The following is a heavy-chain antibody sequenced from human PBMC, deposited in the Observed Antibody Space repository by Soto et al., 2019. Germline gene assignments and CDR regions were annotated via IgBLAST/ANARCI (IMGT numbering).Heavy chain of an antibody. CDR2: IYYSGST. CDR3: ARVGMVRGVLLYHLAY. D-gene: IGHD3-10*01. Sequence: SETLSLTCTVSGGSISSGGYYWSWIRQHPGKGLEWIGYIYYSGSTYYNPSLKSRVTISVDTSKNQFSLKLSSVTAADTAVYYCARVGMVRGVLLYHLAYWGQGTLVTVSS. J-gene: IGHJ4*02. V-gene: IGHV4-31*03. CDR1: GGSISSGGYY.